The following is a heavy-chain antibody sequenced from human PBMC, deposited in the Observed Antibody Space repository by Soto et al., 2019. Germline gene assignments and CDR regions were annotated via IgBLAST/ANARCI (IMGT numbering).Heavy chain of an antibody. CDR1: GFTFDDYA. Sequence: EVQLVESGGGLVQPGRSLRLSCAASGFTFDDYAMHWVRQAPGKGLEWVSGISWNSGSIGYADSVKGRFTISRDNAKNSLYLQMNSLRAEDTALYYWAKDRGSSSLFYYYYGIDVWGQGTTVTVSS. D-gene: IGHD6-6*01. J-gene: IGHJ6*02. CDR3: AKDRGSSSLFYYYYGIDV. V-gene: IGHV3-9*01. CDR2: ISWNSGSI.